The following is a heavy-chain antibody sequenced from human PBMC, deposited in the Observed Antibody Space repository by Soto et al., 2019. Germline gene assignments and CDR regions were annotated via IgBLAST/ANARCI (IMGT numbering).Heavy chain of an antibody. CDR2: IYYSGST. CDR3: ARGTHNFDWLLPHFDY. CDR1: GGSISSGDYY. J-gene: IGHJ4*02. Sequence: SETLSLACTVSGGSISSGDYYWSWIRQPPGKGLEWIGYIYYSGSTYYNPSLKSRVTISVDTSKNQFSLKLSSVTAADTAVYYCARGTHNFDWLLPHFDYWGQGTLVTVSS. V-gene: IGHV4-30-4*01. D-gene: IGHD3-9*01.